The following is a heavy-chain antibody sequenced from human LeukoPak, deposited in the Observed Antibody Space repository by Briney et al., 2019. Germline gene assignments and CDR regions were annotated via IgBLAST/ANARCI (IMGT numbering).Heavy chain of an antibody. D-gene: IGHD2-2*01. CDR1: GFTFSSYG. CDR2: ISGSGGST. J-gene: IGHJ4*02. Sequence: GGSLRLSCAASGFTFSSYGMSWVRQAPGKGLEWVSAISGSGGSTYYADSVKGRFTISRDNSKNTLYLQMNSLRAEDTAVYYCARAEPAAMFFDYWGQGTLVTVSS. CDR3: ARAEPAAMFFDY. V-gene: IGHV3-23*01.